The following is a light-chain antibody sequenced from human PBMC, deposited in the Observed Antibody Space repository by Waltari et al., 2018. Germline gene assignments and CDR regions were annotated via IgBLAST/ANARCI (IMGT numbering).Light chain of an antibody. J-gene: IGLJ3*02. CDR2: EVS. CDR3: TSFTSRSTWV. CDR1: SSDVGAYNF. V-gene: IGLV2-14*01. Sequence: QSALTQPVSVSESPGQSITLSCTGTSSDVGAYNFVSWYQQHPDKAPKLRIYEVSNRPSGVSSRFSASKSGNTASLTISGLQAEDEADYYCTSFTSRSTWVFGGGTKLTVL.